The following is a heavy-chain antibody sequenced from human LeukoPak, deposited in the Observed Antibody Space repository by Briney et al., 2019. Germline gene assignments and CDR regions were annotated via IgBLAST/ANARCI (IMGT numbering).Heavy chain of an antibody. D-gene: IGHD3-3*01. V-gene: IGHV4-59*01. CDR1: GGSISSYY. J-gene: IGHJ6*03. CDR3: ARGVVIHYYYYMDV. Sequence: PSETLSLTCTVSGGSISSYYWSWIRQPPGKGLEWIGYIYYSGSTNYNPSLKSRVTISVDTSKNQFSLKLSSVTAADTAVYYCARGVVIHYYYYMDVWGKGTTVTVSS. CDR2: IYYSGST.